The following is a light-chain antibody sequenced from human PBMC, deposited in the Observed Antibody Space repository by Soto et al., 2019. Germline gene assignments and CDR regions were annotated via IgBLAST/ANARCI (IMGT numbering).Light chain of an antibody. CDR3: QQYGSSPFAGYT. CDR2: GAS. V-gene: IGKV3-20*01. CDR1: QSVSSSY. Sequence: EIVLTQSPGTLSLSPGERATLSCRASQSVSSSYLAWYQQKPGQAPRLLIYGASNRATGIPDRFRGSGSGTDFTLTISRLEPEDFAVYYCQQYGSSPFAGYTFGQGTKLEIK. J-gene: IGKJ2*01.